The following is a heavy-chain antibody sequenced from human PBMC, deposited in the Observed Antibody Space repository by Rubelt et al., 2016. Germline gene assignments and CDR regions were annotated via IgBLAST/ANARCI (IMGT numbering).Heavy chain of an antibody. Sequence: QVTLRESGPALVKPTQTLTLTCTFSGFSLSTSGMCVSWIRQPPGKALEWLARIDWDDDKYYSPALKTRLTISKDTSKNQVVLTMTNMDPVDTATYYCARYYYYMDVWGKGTTVTVSS. V-gene: IGHV2-70*15. CDR2: IDWDDDK. J-gene: IGHJ6*03. CDR1: GFSLSTSGMC. CDR3: ARYYYYMDV.